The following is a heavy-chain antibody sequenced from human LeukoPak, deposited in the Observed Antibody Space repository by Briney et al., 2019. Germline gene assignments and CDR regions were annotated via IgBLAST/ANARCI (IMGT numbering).Heavy chain of an antibody. CDR1: GYTFTAYY. J-gene: IGHJ4*02. CDR2: IYPNSGGT. CDR3: ASPSFETGTYYYFDY. V-gene: IGHV1-2*02. D-gene: IGHD1-26*01. Sequence: ASVTVSCKASGYTFTAYYMHWVRQVPGQGVEWMGWIYPNSGGTNYAQKFQGRVTMTGDTSIRTAYMELSSLRSDDTAEYYCASPSFETGTYYYFDYWGQGTLVTVSS.